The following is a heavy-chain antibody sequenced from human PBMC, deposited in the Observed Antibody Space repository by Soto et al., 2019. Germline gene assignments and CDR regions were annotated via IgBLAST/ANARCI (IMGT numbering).Heavy chain of an antibody. J-gene: IGHJ3*01. CDR3: ARSRATTVVFDF. CDR1: GARFNTYA. V-gene: IGHV1-69*01. Sequence: QVQLVQSGAEVKKPGSSVKVSCKASGARFNTYAFNWVRQAPGQGLQWMGRIIPVFGTTNYAQNFQGRVTITADEFSSTAYMEVTDLTSEDTAVYYCARSRATTVVFDFWGQGTMVTVSS. CDR2: IIPVFGTT. D-gene: IGHD4-17*01.